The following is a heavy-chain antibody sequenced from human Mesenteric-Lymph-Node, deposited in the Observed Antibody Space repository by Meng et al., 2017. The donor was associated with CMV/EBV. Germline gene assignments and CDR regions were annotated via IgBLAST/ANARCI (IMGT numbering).Heavy chain of an antibody. Sequence: GESLKISCAASGFTFSSYAMSWVRQAPGKGLEWVSVIYSGGSSTYYADSVKGRFTISRDNSKNTLYLQMNSLRAEDTAVYYCARVDCSSTSCLLTYYYYYGMDVWGQGTTVTVSS. CDR2: IYSGGSST. CDR1: GFTFSSYA. D-gene: IGHD2-2*01. CDR3: ARVDCSSTSCLLTYYYYYGMDV. V-gene: IGHV3-23*03. J-gene: IGHJ6*02.